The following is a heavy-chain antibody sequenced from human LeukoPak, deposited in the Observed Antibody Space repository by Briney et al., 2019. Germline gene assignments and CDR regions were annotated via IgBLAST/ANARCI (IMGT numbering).Heavy chain of an antibody. CDR3: ARSANTRASFDY. CDR2: IYSSGST. Sequence: SETLSLTCTASGGSISSSSYYWGWIRQPPGKGLEWIGYIYSSGSTNYSPSLKSRVTISVDTSKNHFSLKLNSVTAADTAVYFCARSANTRASFDYWGQGTLVTVSS. CDR1: GGSISSSSYY. J-gene: IGHJ4*02. V-gene: IGHV4-61*05.